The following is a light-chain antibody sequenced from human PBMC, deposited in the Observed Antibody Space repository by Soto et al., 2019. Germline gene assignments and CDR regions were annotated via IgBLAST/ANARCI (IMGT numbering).Light chain of an antibody. CDR3: QHYNNWPPTT. CDR2: DTS. V-gene: IGKV3-15*01. J-gene: IGKJ5*01. Sequence: EVVMRQSPATLSVSPGEVATLSFSASQGIGDTLAWYQHKPGQTPRLFIYDTSTRATGVPTRFSGSGSGTEFTLTISSLQSEDFAIYYCQHYNNWPPTTFGQGTRLEIK. CDR1: QGIGDT.